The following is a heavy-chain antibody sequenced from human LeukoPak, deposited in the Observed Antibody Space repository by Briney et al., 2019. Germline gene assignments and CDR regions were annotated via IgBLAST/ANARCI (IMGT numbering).Heavy chain of an antibody. CDR3: ARSQLWSPFSY. J-gene: IGHJ4*02. CDR2: INHSGGT. D-gene: IGHD5-18*01. CDR1: GESLSGYY. V-gene: IGHV4-34*01. Sequence: SETLSLTCVVSGESLSGYYCNWIRQPPGKGLEWIGEINHSGGTNYNPSLKSRVTISVDTSMSVFSLKLSSVTAADTAVYYCARSQLWSPFSYWGQGTLVTVSS.